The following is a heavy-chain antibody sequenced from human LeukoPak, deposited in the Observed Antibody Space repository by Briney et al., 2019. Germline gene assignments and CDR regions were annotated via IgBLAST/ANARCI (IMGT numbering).Heavy chain of an antibody. Sequence: GGSLRLSCAASGFTVKDNFMSWVRQAPGKGLEWVSVLYSGGATYYADSVKGRFTISRDNSKNTLYLQMNSLRAEDTAVYYCAKQGRYFDWFPAGFDYWGQGTLVTVSS. CDR1: GFTVKDNF. V-gene: IGHV3-66*04. CDR3: AKQGRYFDWFPAGFDY. D-gene: IGHD3-9*01. CDR2: LYSGGAT. J-gene: IGHJ4*02.